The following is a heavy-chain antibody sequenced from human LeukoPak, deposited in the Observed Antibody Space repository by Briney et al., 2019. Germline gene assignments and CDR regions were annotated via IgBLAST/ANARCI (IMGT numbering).Heavy chain of an antibody. D-gene: IGHD2-8*01. V-gene: IGHV3-21*01. CDR3: ARDGPKYCSNGVCYAPVDP. CDR1: GFTFSSYS. Sequence: PGGSLRLSCAASGFTFSSYSMNWVRQAPGKGLEWVSSISSGSSYIYYADSVKGRFTISRDNGKNSLYLQMNSLRAEDTAVYYCARDGPKYCSNGVCYAPVDPWGQGTLVTVSS. CDR2: ISSGSSYI. J-gene: IGHJ5*02.